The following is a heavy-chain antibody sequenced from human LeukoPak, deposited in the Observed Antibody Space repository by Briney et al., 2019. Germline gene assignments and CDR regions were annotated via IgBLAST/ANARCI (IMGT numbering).Heavy chain of an antibody. D-gene: IGHD4-11*01. V-gene: IGHV3-48*04. CDR2: ISSSSSTI. CDR1: GFTFSSYS. Sequence: GGSLRLSCAASGFTFSSYSMNWVRQAPGKGLEWVSYISSSSSTIYYADSVKGRFTISRDNAKNSLYLQMNSLRAEDTAVYYCTRVYVPSSDESRLHGMDVWGQGTSVTVSS. J-gene: IGHJ6*02. CDR3: TRVYVPSSDESRLHGMDV.